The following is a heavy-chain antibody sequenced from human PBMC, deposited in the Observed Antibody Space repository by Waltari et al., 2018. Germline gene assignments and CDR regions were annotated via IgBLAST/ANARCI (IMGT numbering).Heavy chain of an antibody. D-gene: IGHD6-19*01. Sequence: QVQLQESGPGLVKPSETLSLTCTVSGGSISSHYWSWIRQPPGKGLEWIGYIYYSGSTNYNPSLKSRVTISVDRSKNQFSRKLSSVTAADTAVYYCARDRVGIGWQWLGGDGYYYGMDVWGQGTTVTVSS. J-gene: IGHJ6*02. CDR3: ARDRVGIGWQWLGGDGYYYGMDV. CDR1: GGSISSHY. CDR2: IYYSGST. V-gene: IGHV4-59*11.